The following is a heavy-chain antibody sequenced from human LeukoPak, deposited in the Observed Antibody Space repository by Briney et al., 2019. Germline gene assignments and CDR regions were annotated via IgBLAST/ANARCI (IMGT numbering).Heavy chain of an antibody. CDR1: GFTFSSYA. V-gene: IGHV3-23*01. CDR2: LSGSGNSI. D-gene: IGHD6-25*01. Sequence: PGGSLRLSCVGSGFTFSSYAMIWVRQAPGKGLEWVSSLSGSGNSIYYADSVKGRFTISRDNSKNTLYLQMNSLTAEDTAVYYCAKMAAATNYYYFYMDVWGKGTTVTVSS. CDR3: AKMAAATNYYYFYMDV. J-gene: IGHJ6*03.